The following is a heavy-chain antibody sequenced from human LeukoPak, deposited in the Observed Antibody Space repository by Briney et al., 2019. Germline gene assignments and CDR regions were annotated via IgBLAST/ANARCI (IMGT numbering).Heavy chain of an antibody. CDR3: ARTYRSGWYYFDH. D-gene: IGHD6-19*01. Sequence: PGRSLRLSCAASGFTFSNYGIHWVRQAPGKGLEWVAVIWYDGSHEYYADSVKGRFTISRDNSKNTVYLQMNSLRAEDTAVYYCARTYRSGWYYFDHWGQGTLVTVSS. CDR1: GFTFSNYG. CDR2: IWYDGSHE. V-gene: IGHV3-33*01. J-gene: IGHJ4*02.